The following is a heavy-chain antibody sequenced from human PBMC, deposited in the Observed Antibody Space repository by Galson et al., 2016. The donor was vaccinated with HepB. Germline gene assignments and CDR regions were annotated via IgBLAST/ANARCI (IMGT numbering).Heavy chain of an antibody. CDR1: GGSICSDYY. CDR3: ATGIVVAGKYYYHYMDV. D-gene: IGHD6-19*01. CDR2: IYSSEDT. J-gene: IGHJ6*03. V-gene: IGHV4-39*01. Sequence: SETLSLTCIVSGGSICSDYYWGWIRQPPGRGLEWIGSIYSSEDTYYNPSLKSRVTISVDTSKNQFSLRLDSVTAADTGVYYCATGIVVAGKYYYHYMDVWGKGTPVPVSS.